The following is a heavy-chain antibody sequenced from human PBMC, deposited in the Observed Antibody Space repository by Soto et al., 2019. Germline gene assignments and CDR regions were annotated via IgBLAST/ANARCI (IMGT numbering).Heavy chain of an antibody. Sequence: QVQLQQWGAGLLKPSETLSLTCAVYGGSFSGYYWSWIRQPPGKGLEWIGEINHSGSTNYNPSLKSRVTIPVDTSKNQCSLKLSSVTAADTAVYSCARFQKSRFGVVISRRYYFAYGGQGTLVTVCS. CDR2: INHSGST. V-gene: IGHV4-34*01. CDR3: ARFQKSRFGVVISRRYYFAY. D-gene: IGHD3-3*01. CDR1: GGSFSGYY. J-gene: IGHJ4*02.